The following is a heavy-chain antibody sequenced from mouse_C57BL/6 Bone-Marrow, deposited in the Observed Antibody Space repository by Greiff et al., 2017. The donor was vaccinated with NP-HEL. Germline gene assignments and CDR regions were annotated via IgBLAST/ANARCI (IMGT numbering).Heavy chain of an antibody. CDR1: GFTFSSYG. J-gene: IGHJ4*01. CDR3: ARHDFYYYAMDY. Sequence: EVQRVESGGDLVKPGGSLKLSCAASGFTFSSYGMSWVRQTPDKRLEWVATISSGGSYTYYLDSVKGRFTISRDNAKNTLYLQMSSLKSEDTAMYYCARHDFYYYAMDYWGQGTSVTVSS. CDR2: ISSGGSYT. D-gene: IGHD2-4*01. V-gene: IGHV5-6*01.